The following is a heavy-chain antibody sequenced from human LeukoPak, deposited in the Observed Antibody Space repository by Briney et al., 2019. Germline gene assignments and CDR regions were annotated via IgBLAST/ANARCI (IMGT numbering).Heavy chain of an antibody. CDR2: ISTSGRT. Sequence: SETLSLTCTVSGGSITTYYWSWIRQPAGKGLEWIGRISTSGRTNYNPSLKSRLTMSADTSKNQFSLILNSVTAADTAVYYCAVGRPRNTTRLDDGYDFWGQGTMVTVSS. CDR1: GGSITTYY. J-gene: IGHJ3*01. V-gene: IGHV4-4*07. CDR3: AVGRPRNTTRLDDGYDF. D-gene: IGHD1-1*01.